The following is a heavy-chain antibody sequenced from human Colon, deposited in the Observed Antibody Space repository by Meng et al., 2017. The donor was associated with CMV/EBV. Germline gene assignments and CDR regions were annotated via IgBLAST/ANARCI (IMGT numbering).Heavy chain of an antibody. Sequence: ASVKVSCKASGYTFIGYYLHWVRQAPGQGLEWMGWINPNTGGTSLAQQFQDRVTMTRDTSVSTAYMELSSLRSDDTAVYYCARGRVLEGGWGQGTLVTVSS. V-gene: IGHV1-2*02. CDR1: GYTFIGYY. CDR2: INPNTGGT. D-gene: IGHD1-1*01. J-gene: IGHJ4*02. CDR3: ARGRVLEGG.